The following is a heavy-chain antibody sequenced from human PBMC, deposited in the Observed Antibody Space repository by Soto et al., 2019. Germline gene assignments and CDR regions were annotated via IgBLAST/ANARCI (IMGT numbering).Heavy chain of an antibody. J-gene: IGHJ2*01. CDR2: ISSSSSTI. CDR1: GFTFSSYS. D-gene: IGHD3-10*01. CDR3: ARDQVRRGYFDL. Sequence: EVQLVESGGGLVQPGGSLSLSCAASGFTFSSYSMNWVRQAPGEGLEWVSYISSSSSTIYYADSVKGRFTISRDNANNSLYLQMNSLRDEDTAVYYCARDQVRRGYFDLWGRGTLVTVSS. V-gene: IGHV3-48*02.